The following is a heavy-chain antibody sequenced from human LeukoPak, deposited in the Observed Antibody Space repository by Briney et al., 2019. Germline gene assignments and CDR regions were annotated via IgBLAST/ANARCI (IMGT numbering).Heavy chain of an antibody. V-gene: IGHV3-66*04. Sequence: QTGGSLRLSCAASGFTVSSNYMSWVRQAPGKGLEWVSVIYSGGSTYYADSVKGRFTISRDNSKNTLYLQMNSLRAEDTAVYYCTRLGGISAAAHFQHWGQGTLVTVSS. J-gene: IGHJ1*01. CDR2: IYSGGST. CDR1: GFTVSSNY. CDR3: TRLGGISAAAHFQH. D-gene: IGHD6-13*01.